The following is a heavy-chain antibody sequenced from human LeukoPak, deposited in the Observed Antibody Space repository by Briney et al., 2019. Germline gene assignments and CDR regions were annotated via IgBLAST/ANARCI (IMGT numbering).Heavy chain of an antibody. D-gene: IGHD3-9*01. V-gene: IGHV3-9*01. Sequence: GGSLRLSCAASGFTFDDYAMLWVRHAPGKGLEWVSGISWNSGSIGYADSVKGRFTISRDNAKNSLYLQMNSLKPEDTALYYCAKGSLYDILTGCFDYWGRGTLVTVSS. J-gene: IGHJ4*02. CDR1: GFTFDDYA. CDR3: AKGSLYDILTGCFDY. CDR2: ISWNSGSI.